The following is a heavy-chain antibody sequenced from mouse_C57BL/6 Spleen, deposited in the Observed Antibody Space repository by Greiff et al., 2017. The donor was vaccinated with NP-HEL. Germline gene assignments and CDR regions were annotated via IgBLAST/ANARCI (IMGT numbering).Heavy chain of an antibody. J-gene: IGHJ1*03. CDR3: AYTNYWFFDV. CDR2: INSGSSTI. CDR1: GFTFSDYG. D-gene: IGHD1-1*01. V-gene: IGHV5-17*01. Sequence: EVKLVESGGGLVKPGGSLKLSCAASGFTFSDYGMHWVRQAPEKGLAWVAYINSGSSTIYYADPVKGRFPISSDNAKNSLFLQMTSLRSEDTAMYYCAYTNYWFFDVWGTGTTVTVSS.